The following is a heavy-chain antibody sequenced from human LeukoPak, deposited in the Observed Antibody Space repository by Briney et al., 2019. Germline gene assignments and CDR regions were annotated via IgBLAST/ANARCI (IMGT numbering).Heavy chain of an antibody. V-gene: IGHV4-34*01. CDR2: INHSGST. Sequence: SETLSLTCAVYGGSFSGYYWSWIRQPPGKGLEWIGEINHSGSTNYNPSLKSRVTISVDTSKNQFSLKLSSVTAADTAVYYCARARVWGSYRSPPGDYWGQGTLVIVSS. J-gene: IGHJ4*02. CDR3: ARARVWGSYRSPPGDY. CDR1: GGSFSGYY. D-gene: IGHD3-16*02.